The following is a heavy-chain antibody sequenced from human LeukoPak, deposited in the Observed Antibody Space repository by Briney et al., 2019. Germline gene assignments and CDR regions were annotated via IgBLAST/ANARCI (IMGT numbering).Heavy chain of an antibody. Sequence: GGSLRLSCAASGFTFSSYSMNWVRQAPGKGLEWVANIKQDGSEKYYVDSVKGRFTISRDNAKNSLYLQMSSLRAEDTAVYYCARDRGTLGFDPWGQGTLVTVSS. CDR2: IKQDGSEK. V-gene: IGHV3-7*01. CDR3: ARDRGTLGFDP. J-gene: IGHJ5*02. D-gene: IGHD1-1*01. CDR1: GFTFSSYS.